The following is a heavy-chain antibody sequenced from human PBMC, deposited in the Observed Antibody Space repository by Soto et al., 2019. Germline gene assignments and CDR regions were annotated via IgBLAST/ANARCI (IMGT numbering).Heavy chain of an antibody. Sequence: SETLSLTCAVHGGSFSDYYWSWIRQPPGKGLEWIGEINHSGSTNYNPSLKSRVTISVDTSKNQFSLKLSSVTAADTAVYYFARKEGPYGGNSGAWWFDPWGQGTLVTVSS. D-gene: IGHD4-17*01. CDR2: INHSGST. CDR1: GGSFSDYY. V-gene: IGHV4-34*01. CDR3: ARKEGPYGGNSGAWWFDP. J-gene: IGHJ5*02.